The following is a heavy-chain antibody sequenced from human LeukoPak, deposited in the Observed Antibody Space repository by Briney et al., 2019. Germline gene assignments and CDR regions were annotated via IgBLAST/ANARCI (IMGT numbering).Heavy chain of an antibody. CDR2: IYYSGST. Sequence: PSETLSLTCTVSGGSINSYYWSWIRQPPGKGLEWIGYIYYSGSTNYNPSLKSRVTISVDTSKNQFSPKLSSVTAADTAVYYCARQGYYYDSSGYYHDAFDIWGQGTMVTVSS. V-gene: IGHV4-59*08. CDR3: ARQGYYYDSSGYYHDAFDI. J-gene: IGHJ3*02. D-gene: IGHD3-22*01. CDR1: GGSINSYY.